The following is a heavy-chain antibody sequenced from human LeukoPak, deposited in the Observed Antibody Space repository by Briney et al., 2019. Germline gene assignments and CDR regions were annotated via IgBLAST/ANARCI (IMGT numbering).Heavy chain of an antibody. V-gene: IGHV1-8*01. CDR3: TRIKRIMEPGTVGLDS. Sequence: ASVKVSCKASGYTFSSYDINWVRQAAGQGLEWMGWMNQNSGHAGYTQKFQGRVTMTSDNAISTVYMEISSLRSDDAAVYYCTRIKRIMEPGTVGLDSWGQGTLVTVSS. CDR1: GYTFSSYD. J-gene: IGHJ4*02. CDR2: MNQNSGHA. D-gene: IGHD4-23*01.